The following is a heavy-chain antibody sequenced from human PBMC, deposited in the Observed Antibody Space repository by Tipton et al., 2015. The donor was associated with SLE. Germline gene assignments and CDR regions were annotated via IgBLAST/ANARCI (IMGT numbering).Heavy chain of an antibody. Sequence: TLSLTCSVSGDSISSSSYYWGWIRQPPGKGLEWIGYISYSGSTNYNPSLKSRVTISVDTSKNQFSLKLSSVTAADTAIYYCARDLGITMFRGVMDSYYYGMDVWGQGTTVTVSS. V-gene: IGHV4-61*01. J-gene: IGHJ6*02. CDR1: GDSISSSSYY. CDR2: ISYSGST. CDR3: ARDLGITMFRGVMDSYYYGMDV. D-gene: IGHD3-10*01.